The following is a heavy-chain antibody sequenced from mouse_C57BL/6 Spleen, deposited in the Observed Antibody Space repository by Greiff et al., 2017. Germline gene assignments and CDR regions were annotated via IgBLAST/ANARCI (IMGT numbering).Heavy chain of an antibody. CDR2: IHPNSGST. V-gene: IGHV1-64*01. CDR3: ARGGLYYGSSYFDY. J-gene: IGHJ2*01. D-gene: IGHD1-1*01. Sequence: VQLQQPGAELVKPGASVKLSCKASGYTFTSYWMHWVKQRPGQGLEWIGMIHPNSGSTNYNEKFKSKATLTVDKSSSTAYMQLISLTSEDSAVYYCARGGLYYGSSYFDYWGQGTTLTVSS. CDR1: GYTFTSYW.